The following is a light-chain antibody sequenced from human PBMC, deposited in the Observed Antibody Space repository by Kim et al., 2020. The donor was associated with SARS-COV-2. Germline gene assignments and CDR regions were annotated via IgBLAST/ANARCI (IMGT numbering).Light chain of an antibody. V-gene: IGLV1-40*01. J-gene: IGLJ3*02. CDR1: SSNIGAGFD. Sequence: QSVLTQPPSVSGAPGQRVTISCTGSSSNIGAGFDVHWYQQLPGTAPKLLIFGNNNRPSGVPDRFSGSKSGTSASLAITGLQADDEADYYCQSYDSSLSGSWVFGGGTQLTVL. CDR3: QSYDSSLSGSWV. CDR2: GNN.